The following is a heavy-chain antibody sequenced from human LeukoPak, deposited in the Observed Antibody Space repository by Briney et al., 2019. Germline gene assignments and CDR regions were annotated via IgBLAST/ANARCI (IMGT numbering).Heavy chain of an antibody. CDR2: ISGSGGGT. Sequence: AGGSLRLSCAVSGITLSNYGMSWVRQAPGKGLEWVAGISGSGGGTNYADSVKGRFTISRDNPKNTLYLQMTGLRAEDTAVYFCAKRGVVIRVILVGFHKEAYYFDSWGQGALVTVSS. CDR3: AKRGVVIRVILVGFHKEAYYFDS. D-gene: IGHD3-22*01. J-gene: IGHJ4*02. CDR1: GITLSNYG. V-gene: IGHV3-23*01.